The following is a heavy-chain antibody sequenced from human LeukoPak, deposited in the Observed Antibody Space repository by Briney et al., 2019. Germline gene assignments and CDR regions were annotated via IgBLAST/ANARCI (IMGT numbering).Heavy chain of an antibody. V-gene: IGHV4-30-2*01. D-gene: IGHD3-9*01. J-gene: IGHJ4*02. Sequence: SQTLSLTCAVSGGSISSGGYYWSWIRQPPGKGLEWIGEINHSGSTNYNPSLKSRVTISVDTSKNQFSLKLSSVTAADTAVYYCARGPPYYDILTGYYPAHYFDYWGQGTLVTVSS. CDR1: GGSISSGGYY. CDR2: INHSGST. CDR3: ARGPPYYDILTGYYPAHYFDY.